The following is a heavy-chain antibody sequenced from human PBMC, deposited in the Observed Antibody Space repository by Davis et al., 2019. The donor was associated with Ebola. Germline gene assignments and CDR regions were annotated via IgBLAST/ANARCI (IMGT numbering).Heavy chain of an antibody. J-gene: IGHJ2*01. CDR3: ASGLVRGESYWYFDL. Sequence: SVKVSCKASGGTFSSYAISWVRQAPGQGLEWMGGIIPILGIANYAQKFQGRVTITAGESTSTAYMELSNLRSEDTAVYYCASGLVRGESYWYFDLWGRGTLVTVSS. V-gene: IGHV1-69*10. CDR2: IIPILGIA. D-gene: IGHD6-6*01. CDR1: GGTFSSYA.